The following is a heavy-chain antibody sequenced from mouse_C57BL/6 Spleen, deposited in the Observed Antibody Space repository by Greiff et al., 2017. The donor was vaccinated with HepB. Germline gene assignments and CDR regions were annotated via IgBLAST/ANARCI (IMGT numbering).Heavy chain of an antibody. D-gene: IGHD1-1*01. Sequence: QVQLQQPGAELVKPGASVKLSCKASGYTFTSYWMQWVKQRPGQGLEWIGEIDPSDSYTNYNQKFKGKATLTVDTSSSTAYMQLSSLTSEDSAVYYCARGLGTTVGSDYWGQGTTLTVSS. CDR1: GYTFTSYW. J-gene: IGHJ2*01. CDR2: IDPSDSYT. V-gene: IGHV1-50*01. CDR3: ARGLGTTVGSDY.